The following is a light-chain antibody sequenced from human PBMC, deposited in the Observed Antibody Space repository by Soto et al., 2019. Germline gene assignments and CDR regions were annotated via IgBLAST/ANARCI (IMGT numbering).Light chain of an antibody. CDR2: ENN. V-gene: IGLV1-51*02. CDR1: SSNIGNKY. CDR3: GTWDSSLNGGV. J-gene: IGLJ2*01. Sequence: QSALTQPPSVSAALGQRVTISCSGSSSNIGNKYVSWYQQLPGTAPKLLIYENNNRPSGMPDRFSGSKSGTSATLDITGLQTGDEADYYCGTWDSSLNGGVFGGGTRSPS.